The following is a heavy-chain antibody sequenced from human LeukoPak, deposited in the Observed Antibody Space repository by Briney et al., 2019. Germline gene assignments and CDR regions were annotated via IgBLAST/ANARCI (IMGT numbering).Heavy chain of an antibody. J-gene: IGHJ6*02. CDR1: GGFFSGYY. Sequence: SETLSLTCAVYGGFFSGYYWSWIRQPPGKGLEWIGEINHSGSTNYNPSLKSRVTISVDTSKNQFSLKLSSVTAADTAVYYCARLWFGGVNYYYYGMDVWGQGTTVTVSS. CDR3: ARLWFGGVNYYYYGMDV. D-gene: IGHD3-10*01. V-gene: IGHV4-34*01. CDR2: INHSGST.